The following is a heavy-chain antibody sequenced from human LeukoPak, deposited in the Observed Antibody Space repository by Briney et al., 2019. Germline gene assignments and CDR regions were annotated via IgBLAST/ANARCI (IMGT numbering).Heavy chain of an antibody. Sequence: SETLSLTCGVSGEFYNGYYWSWIRQPPGKGLEWIGDINHSATTKNNPSLNSRVTISIDTSKKHFSLRLNSVTAADTAVYYFAGLPLGAFGDVLYFDYWGQGNLVTVSP. CDR1: GEFYNGYY. CDR3: AGLPLGAFGDVLYFDY. CDR2: INHSATT. J-gene: IGHJ4*02. D-gene: IGHD3-10*01. V-gene: IGHV4-34*01.